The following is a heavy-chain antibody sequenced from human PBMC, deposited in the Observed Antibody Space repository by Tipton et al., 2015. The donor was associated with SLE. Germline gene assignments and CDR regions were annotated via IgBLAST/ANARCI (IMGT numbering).Heavy chain of an antibody. CDR2: VNDGGNI. D-gene: IGHD2-2*01. Sequence: TLSLTCAVYGGSFSGYYWSWIRQPPGKGLEWIGEVNDGGNINYNPSLMTRVTISGDTSKNQISLRLNSVTAADTAVYYCARRGSSYGEGFDYWGQGTLVTVS. V-gene: IGHV4-34*01. CDR1: GGSFSGYY. CDR3: ARRGSSYGEGFDY. J-gene: IGHJ4*02.